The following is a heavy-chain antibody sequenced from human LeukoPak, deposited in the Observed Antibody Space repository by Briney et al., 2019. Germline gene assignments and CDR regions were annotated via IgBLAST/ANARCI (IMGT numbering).Heavy chain of an antibody. V-gene: IGHV1-18*01. D-gene: IGHD3-3*01. Sequence: VASVKVSCTASGYTFTSYGISWVRQAPGQGLEWMGWISAYNGNTNYAQKLQGRVTMTTDTSTSTAYMELRSLRSDDTAVYYCARAPSGYYSWFDPWGQGTLVTVSS. CDR2: ISAYNGNT. CDR3: ARAPSGYYSWFDP. J-gene: IGHJ5*02. CDR1: GYTFTSYG.